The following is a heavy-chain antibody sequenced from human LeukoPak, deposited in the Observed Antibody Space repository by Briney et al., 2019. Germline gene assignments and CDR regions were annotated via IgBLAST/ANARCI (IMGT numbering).Heavy chain of an antibody. CDR3: AKERAVAHAFDI. D-gene: IGHD6-19*01. CDR2: ISWNSGSI. V-gene: IGHV3-9*01. Sequence: QPGGSLRLSCAASGFTFDDYAMHWVRQAPGKSLEWVSGISWNSGSIGYADSVKGRFTISRDNAKNSLYLQMNSLRAEDTALYYCAKERAVAHAFDIWGQGTMVTVSS. CDR1: GFTFDDYA. J-gene: IGHJ3*02.